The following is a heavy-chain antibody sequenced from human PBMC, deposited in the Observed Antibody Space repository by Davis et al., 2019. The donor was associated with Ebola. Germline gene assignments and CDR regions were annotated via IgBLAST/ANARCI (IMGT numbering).Heavy chain of an antibody. Sequence: AASVKVSCKASGYSYTSYGISWVRQAPGQGLEWMGWMSSYNGNTNYDQKFQGRVTITADKSTSTAYMELSSLRSEDTAVYYCASGQLEYQLLSGWFDPWGQGTLVTVSS. D-gene: IGHD2-2*01. J-gene: IGHJ5*02. CDR2: MSSYNGNT. CDR3: ASGQLEYQLLSGWFDP. CDR1: GYSYTSYG. V-gene: IGHV1-18*04.